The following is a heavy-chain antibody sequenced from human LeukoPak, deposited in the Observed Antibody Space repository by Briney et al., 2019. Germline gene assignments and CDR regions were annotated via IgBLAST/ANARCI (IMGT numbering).Heavy chain of an antibody. CDR3: TTTRLYSGNAQFDD. J-gene: IGHJ4*02. Sequence: GGSLRLSCAASGFSFSGSAMHWVRQASGKGLEWVGRIRSKANSYATAYAASVKGRFNTFRDDSANMAYLQMDSLKAEDTAVYYCTTTRLYSGNAQFDDWGQGTLVTVSS. D-gene: IGHD5-12*01. CDR2: IRSKANSYAT. CDR1: GFSFSGSA. V-gene: IGHV3-73*01.